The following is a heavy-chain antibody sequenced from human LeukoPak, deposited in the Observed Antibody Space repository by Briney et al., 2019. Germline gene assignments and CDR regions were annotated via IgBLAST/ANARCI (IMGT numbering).Heavy chain of an antibody. D-gene: IGHD6-13*01. V-gene: IGHV3-15*01. J-gene: IGHJ4*02. CDR2: IKSKTDGGTT. CDR1: GFTFSIYG. CDR3: TTDWSSSWSY. Sequence: KSGRSLRLSCAASGFTFSIYGMNWVRQAPGKGLEWVGRIKSKTDGGTTDYAAPVKGRFTISRDDSKNTLYLQMNSLKTEDTAVYYCTTDWSSSWSYWGQGTLVTVSS.